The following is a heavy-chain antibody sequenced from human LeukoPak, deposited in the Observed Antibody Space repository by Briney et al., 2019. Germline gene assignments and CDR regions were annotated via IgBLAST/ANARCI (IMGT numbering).Heavy chain of an antibody. CDR3: ASLYGSGSYPNYYYYGMDV. CDR1: GGTFSSYA. D-gene: IGHD3-10*01. V-gene: IGHV1-69*04. J-gene: IGHJ6*02. Sequence: SVKVSCKASGGTFSSYAISWVRQAPGQGREWMGRIIPILGIANYAQKFQGRVTITADKSTSTAYMELSSLRSEDTAVYYCASLYGSGSYPNYYYYGMDVWGQGTTVTVSS. CDR2: IIPILGIA.